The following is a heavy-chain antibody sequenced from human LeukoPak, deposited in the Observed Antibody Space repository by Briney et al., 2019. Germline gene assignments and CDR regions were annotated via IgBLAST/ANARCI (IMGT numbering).Heavy chain of an antibody. J-gene: IGHJ4*02. CDR3: SYYYDSSSYVDY. CDR1: GFAFSNGW. D-gene: IGHD3-22*01. CDR2: IKSKSDGGTT. V-gene: IGHV3-15*01. Sequence: GGSLRLSCAASGFAFSNGWMTWVRQAPGKGLEWVGRIKSKSDGGTTDYAAPVKGRFAISRDESRNTLYLQMDSLKTEDTAVYFCSYYYDSSSYVDYWGQGTLVTVSS.